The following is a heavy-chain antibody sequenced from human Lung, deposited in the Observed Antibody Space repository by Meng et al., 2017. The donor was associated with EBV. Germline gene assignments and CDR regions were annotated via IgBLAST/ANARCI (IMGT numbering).Heavy chain of an antibody. CDR3: ARAEGYYYDSSGRFDY. V-gene: IGHV4-4*02. D-gene: IGHD3-22*01. CDR2: IYHSGST. Sequence: QLQHSRPDPVNPTENLSQAGAHHGGSIRGSSRWSWDRQPPGTGLAWIGEIYHSGSTNYNPSLKSRVPISVDKSKTQSSLKLGSVTAADTVVYYCARAEGYYYDSSGRFDYWGQGTLVTVSS. J-gene: IGHJ4*02. CDR1: GGSIRGSSR.